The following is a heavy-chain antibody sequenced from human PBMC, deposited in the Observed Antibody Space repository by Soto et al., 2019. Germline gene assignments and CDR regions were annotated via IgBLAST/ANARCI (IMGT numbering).Heavy chain of an antibody. Sequence: DVQLLESGGGLVQPGGSLRLSCAASGFSFSSYAMVWVRQAPGKGLEWVSVISARGGSSYFADSVKGRFTISRDNSKNVVSLEMNRLRAEDHAKIFCAKGSIQNRASVEQWGQGTLVLVSS. CDR1: GFSFSSYA. J-gene: IGHJ4*02. CDR2: ISARGGSS. CDR3: AKGSIQNRASVEQ. V-gene: IGHV3-23*01.